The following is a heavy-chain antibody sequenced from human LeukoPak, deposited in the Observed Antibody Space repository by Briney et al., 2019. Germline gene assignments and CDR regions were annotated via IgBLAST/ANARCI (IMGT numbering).Heavy chain of an antibody. CDR3: ARDSWDSSGYYLY. V-gene: IGHV3-74*01. CDR2: TNSDGRST. Sequence: GGSLRLSCAASGFTFSSYWMHWVRQAPGKGLVWVSRTNSDGRSTSYADSVKGRFTISRDNAKNTLYLQMDSLRAEDTAVYYCARDSWDSSGYYLYWGQGTLVTVSS. D-gene: IGHD3-22*01. J-gene: IGHJ4*02. CDR1: GFTFSSYW.